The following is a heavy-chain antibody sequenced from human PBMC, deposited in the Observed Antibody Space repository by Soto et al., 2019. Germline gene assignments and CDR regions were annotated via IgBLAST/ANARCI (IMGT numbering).Heavy chain of an antibody. CDR1: GFTFTNYN. CDR3: ARDNGRGSSTSYYFDY. J-gene: IGHJ4*02. D-gene: IGHD2-8*01. Sequence: GGSLRLSCAASGFTFTNYNMNWVRQAPGRGLEWVPFISSSSSDIYYADSLKGRFTISIGNAKNSLYLQMNSLRAEDTAIYYCARDNGRGSSTSYYFDYWGQGTLVTVSS. CDR2: ISSSSSDI. V-gene: IGHV3-21*01.